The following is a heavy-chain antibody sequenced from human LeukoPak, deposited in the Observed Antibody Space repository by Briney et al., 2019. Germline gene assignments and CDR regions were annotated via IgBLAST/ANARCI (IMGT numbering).Heavy chain of an antibody. CDR2: IYYSGST. V-gene: IGHV4-59*04. J-gene: IGHJ4*02. Sequence: SETLSLTCTVSGGSISSYYWSWIRQPPGKGLEWIGYIYYSGSTYYNPSLKSRVTISVDTSKNQFSLRLSSVTAADTALYYCAYSGSYGHLGYWGQGIPVTVSS. CDR1: GGSISSYY. CDR3: AYSGSYGHLGY. D-gene: IGHD1-26*01.